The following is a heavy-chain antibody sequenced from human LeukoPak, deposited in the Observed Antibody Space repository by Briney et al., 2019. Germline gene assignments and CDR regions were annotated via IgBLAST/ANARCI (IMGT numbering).Heavy chain of an antibody. J-gene: IGHJ6*02. CDR1: GGSFSGYY. D-gene: IGHD4-17*01. CDR3: ARCGDYGMDV. Sequence: SETLSLTSAVYGGSFSGYYWSWIRQPPGKGLEWIGEINHSGSTNYNPSLKSRVTISVDTSKNQFSLKLSSVTAADTAVYYCARCGDYGMDVWGQGTTVTVSS. V-gene: IGHV4-34*01. CDR2: INHSGST.